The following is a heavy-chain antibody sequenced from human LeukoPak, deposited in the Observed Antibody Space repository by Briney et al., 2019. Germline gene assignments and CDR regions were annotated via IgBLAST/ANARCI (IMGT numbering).Heavy chain of an antibody. CDR1: GFTFSDYW. J-gene: IGHJ4*02. Sequence: GGSLRLSCTASGFTFSDYWMTWVRQAPGKGPEWVANIKQDGSQRYYVDSVRGRFSISRDNAKNSLFLQMSGLRAEDTAVYYCARRGGSSSRRSPIDYWGQGTLVTVSS. CDR3: ARRGGSSSRRSPIDY. CDR2: IKQDGSQR. D-gene: IGHD6-6*01. V-gene: IGHV3-7*01.